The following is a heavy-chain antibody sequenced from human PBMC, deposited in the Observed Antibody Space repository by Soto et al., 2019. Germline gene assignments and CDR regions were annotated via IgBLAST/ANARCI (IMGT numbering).Heavy chain of an antibody. CDR3: ARSRYYYDTNAHLDY. Sequence: QVQLVESGGAVVQPGRSLRLSCAASGFTFSSDAMHWVRQAPGKGLEWVSVISYHGDNKYYADSVKGRFTISRDNSKNTLYLEMSSLRAEDTSVYYCARSRYYYDTNAHLDYWGQGTLVTVSS. D-gene: IGHD3-22*01. CDR2: ISYHGDNK. J-gene: IGHJ4*02. CDR1: GFTFSSDA. V-gene: IGHV3-30-3*01.